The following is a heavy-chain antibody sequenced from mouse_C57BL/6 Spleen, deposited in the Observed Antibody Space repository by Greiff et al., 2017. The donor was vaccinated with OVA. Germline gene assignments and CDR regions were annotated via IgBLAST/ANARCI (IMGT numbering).Heavy chain of an antibody. V-gene: IGHV5-9*01. CDR3: ARSPNYYGSSYWYFDV. CDR1: GFTFSSYT. J-gene: IGHJ1*03. D-gene: IGHD1-1*01. Sequence: EVKLMESGGGLVKPGGSLKLSCAASGFTFSSYTMSWVRQTPEKRLEWVATISGGGGNTYYPDSVKGRFTISRDNAKNTLYLQMSSLRSEDTALYYCARSPNYYGSSYWYFDVWGTGTTVTVSS. CDR2: ISGGGGNT.